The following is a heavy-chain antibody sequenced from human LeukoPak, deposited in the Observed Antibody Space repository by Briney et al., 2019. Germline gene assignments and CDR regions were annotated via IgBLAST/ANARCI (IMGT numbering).Heavy chain of an antibody. J-gene: IGHJ2*01. CDR1: GGSISSYY. Sequence: PSETLSLTCTVSGGSISSYYWSWIRQPPGKGLEWMGYIYYSGSTTYNPSTKSRVTISVDTSKNQFSLTLSSVTAADTAVYYCARGLVGYCSGGSCYSTWYFDLWGRGTLVTVSS. D-gene: IGHD2-15*01. CDR3: ARGLVGYCSGGSCYSTWYFDL. CDR2: IYYSGST. V-gene: IGHV4-59*01.